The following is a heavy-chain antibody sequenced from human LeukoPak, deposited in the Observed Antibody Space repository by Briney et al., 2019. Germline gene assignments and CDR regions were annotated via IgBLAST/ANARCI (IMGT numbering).Heavy chain of an antibody. D-gene: IGHD6-13*01. Sequence: ASVEVSCKTSGYTFIDYYIHWVRLAPGQGLEWMGRINPNSGGTNYAQKFQGRVTMTRDTSISTAYMELSRLRSDDTAVYYCASYSSSRYYYGMDVWGQGTTVTVSS. CDR1: GYTFIDYY. V-gene: IGHV1-2*06. CDR2: INPNSGGT. J-gene: IGHJ6*02. CDR3: ASYSSSRYYYGMDV.